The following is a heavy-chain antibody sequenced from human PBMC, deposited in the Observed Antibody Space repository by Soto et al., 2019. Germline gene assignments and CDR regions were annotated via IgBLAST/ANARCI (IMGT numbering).Heavy chain of an antibody. CDR2: IKRISDGGKT. V-gene: IGHV3-15*01. Sequence: EVQVVESGGDVVKPGGTLRLSCADSGFTFRNAWMSWVRQAPGKGLEWVAGIKRISDGGKTAYGTPVKDRFIISRDDSKKTMYLQMNSLKTEYTAVYYCVTSLVGANAFDIWGQGTMVIVSS. J-gene: IGHJ3*02. D-gene: IGHD1-26*01. CDR1: GFTFRNAW. CDR3: VTSLVGANAFDI.